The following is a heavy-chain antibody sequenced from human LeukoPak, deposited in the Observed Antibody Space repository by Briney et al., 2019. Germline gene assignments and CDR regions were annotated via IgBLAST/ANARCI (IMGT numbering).Heavy chain of an antibody. CDR3: ARTLGSGYYCYFDY. CDR1: GFSLSTSGMC. D-gene: IGHD3-22*01. CDR2: IDWDDDK. V-gene: IGHV2-70*11. Sequence: SGPALVKPTQTLTLTCTFSGFSLSTSGMCVSWIRQPPGKALEWLARIDWDDDKYYSTSLKTRLTISKDTSKNQVVLTMTNMDPVDTATYYCARTLGSGYYCYFDYWGQGTLVTVSS. J-gene: IGHJ4*02.